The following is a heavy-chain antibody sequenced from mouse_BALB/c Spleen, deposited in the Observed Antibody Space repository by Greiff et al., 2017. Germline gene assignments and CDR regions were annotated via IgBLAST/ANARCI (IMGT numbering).Heavy chain of an antibody. CDR1: GFSLTGYG. CDR2: IWGDGST. D-gene: IGHD1-1*01. CDR3: ARDKYYGSSHWYFDV. V-gene: IGHV2-6-7*01. Sequence: VMLAESGPGLVAPSQSLSITCTVSGFSLTGYGVNWVRQPPGKGLEWLGMIWGDGSTDYNSALKSRLSISKDNSKSQVFLKMNSLQTDDTARYYCARDKYYGSSHWYFDVWGAGTTVTVSS. J-gene: IGHJ1*01.